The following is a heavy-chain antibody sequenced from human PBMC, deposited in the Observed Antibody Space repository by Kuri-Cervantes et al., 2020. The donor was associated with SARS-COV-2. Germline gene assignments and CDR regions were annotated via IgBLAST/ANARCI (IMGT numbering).Heavy chain of an antibody. CDR1: GYTFTSYD. CDR3: ATLPLPAMGYYGMDV. CDR2: MNPNSGNT. J-gene: IGHJ6*02. V-gene: IGHV1-8*01. D-gene: IGHD5-18*01. Sequence: ASVKVSCKASGYTFTSYDINWVRQATGQGLEWMGWMNPNSGNTGYAQKFQGRVTMTEDTSTDTAYMELSSLRSEDTAVYYCATLPLPAMGYYGMDVWGQGTTVTVSS.